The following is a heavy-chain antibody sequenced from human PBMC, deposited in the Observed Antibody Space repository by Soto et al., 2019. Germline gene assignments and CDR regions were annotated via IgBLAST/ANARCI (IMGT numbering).Heavy chain of an antibody. CDR3: ARGSVYSSSWYENYFDY. CDR2: INHSGST. J-gene: IGHJ4*02. D-gene: IGHD6-13*01. V-gene: IGHV4-34*01. Sequence: LSLTCAVYGGSFSGYYWSWIRQPPGKGLEWIGEINHSGSTNYNPSLKSRVTISVDTSKNQFSLKLSSVTAADTAVYYCARGSVYSSSWYENYFDYWGQGTLVTVSS. CDR1: GGSFSGYY.